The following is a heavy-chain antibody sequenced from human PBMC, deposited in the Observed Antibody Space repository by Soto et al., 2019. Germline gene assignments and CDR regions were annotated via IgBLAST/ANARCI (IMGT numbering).Heavy chain of an antibody. Sequence: QVQLQESGPGLVKPSQTLSLTCTVSGDSISSGGYYWSWIRQHPGKGLEWIGYIYHNGDTYYNHPLKSRVARSVDTSENQLSRELRSMTAADTAIDYCARYRNYVLTFDFWGQGTLVTVSS. CDR1: GDSISSGGYY. V-gene: IGHV4-31*03. J-gene: IGHJ4*02. D-gene: IGHD3-16*01. CDR3: ARYRNYVLTFDF. CDR2: IYHNGDT.